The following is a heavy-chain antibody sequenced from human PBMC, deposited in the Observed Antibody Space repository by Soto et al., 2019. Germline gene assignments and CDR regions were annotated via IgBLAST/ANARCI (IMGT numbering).Heavy chain of an antibody. CDR2: ISYDGSNK. CDR3: AKGNSGFGELSPWAIYMDV. V-gene: IGHV3-30*18. J-gene: IGHJ6*03. Sequence: PGGSLRLSCAVSGFTFSSYGMHWVRQAPGKGLEWVAVISYDGSNKYCADSVRGRFTISRDNSKNTLYLQMNSLRAEDTAVYYCAKGNSGFGELSPWAIYMDVWGKGTTVTVTS. CDR1: GFTFSSYG. D-gene: IGHD3-10*01.